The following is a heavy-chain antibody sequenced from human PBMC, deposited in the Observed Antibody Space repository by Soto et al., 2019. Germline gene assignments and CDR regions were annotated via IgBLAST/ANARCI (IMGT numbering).Heavy chain of an antibody. J-gene: IGHJ4*02. CDR2: IIPMFGTA. D-gene: IGHD5-18*01. V-gene: IGHV1-69*13. Sequence: SVKVSCKAPGGTFSTYAISCVRQAPGQGLEWMGGIIPMFGTANYAQRFQDRVTITADESTNTVDMELSSLRSEDTAVYFCASGIQLWLRRINNGYSGWGQGTLVTVPQ. CDR1: GGTFSTYA. CDR3: ASGIQLWLRRINNGYSG.